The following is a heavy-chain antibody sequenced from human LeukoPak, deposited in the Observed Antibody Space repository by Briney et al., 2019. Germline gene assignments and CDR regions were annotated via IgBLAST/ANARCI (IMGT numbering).Heavy chain of an antibody. CDR1: GYTFTNYG. Sequence: ASVKVSCKASGYTFTNYGISWVRQAPGQGLERMGWISAYNGNTNYAQKFQGRITMTTDTSTSTAYMELRSLRSDDTAVYYCARVAYDYVWGSYRSPFYYFDYWGQGTLVTVSS. CDR2: ISAYNGNT. D-gene: IGHD3-16*02. J-gene: IGHJ4*02. CDR3: ARVAYDYVWGSYRSPFYYFDY. V-gene: IGHV1-18*01.